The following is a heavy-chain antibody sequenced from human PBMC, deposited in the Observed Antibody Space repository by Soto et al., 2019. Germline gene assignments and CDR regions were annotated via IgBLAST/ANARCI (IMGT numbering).Heavy chain of an antibody. CDR3: ARGSNCGGDCYSEY. V-gene: IGHV1-18*01. D-gene: IGHD2-21*02. J-gene: IGHJ4*02. Sequence: ASVKVSCKASGCTFTSYGITWVRQAPGQGLEWMGWISAYNGNTKYAQKLQGRVTMTTDTSTSTAYMELSSLRSEDTAVYDCARGSNCGGDCYSEYWGQGTLVTVSS. CDR2: ISAYNGNT. CDR1: GCTFTSYG.